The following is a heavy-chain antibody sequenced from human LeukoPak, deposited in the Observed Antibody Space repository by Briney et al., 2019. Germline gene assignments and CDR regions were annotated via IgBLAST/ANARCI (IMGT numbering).Heavy chain of an antibody. Sequence: GGSLRLSCAASGFTFSSYWMSWVRQAPGKGLEWVANIKQDGSEKYYVDSVKGRFTISRDNAKNSLYLQMNSLRAEDTAVYYCARDLIVGAPPGQRDYWGQGTLVTVSS. CDR2: IKQDGSEK. CDR1: GFTFSSYW. V-gene: IGHV3-7*03. CDR3: ARDLIVGAPPGQRDY. D-gene: IGHD1-26*01. J-gene: IGHJ4*02.